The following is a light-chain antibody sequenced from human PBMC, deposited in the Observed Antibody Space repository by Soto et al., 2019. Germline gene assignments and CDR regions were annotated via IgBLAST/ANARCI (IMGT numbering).Light chain of an antibody. CDR1: SSNIGAGYD. J-gene: IGLJ1*01. V-gene: IGLV1-40*01. CDR3: HSHDSSLHASG. Sequence: QSALTQPPSGSGAPGQRVTISCTGSSSNIGAGYDVHWYLQLPGTAPKLLIYGNTNRPSGVPDRFSGSKSGSSASLAITGLQAEDEADYYCHSHDSSLHASGFGTGTKVTVL. CDR2: GNT.